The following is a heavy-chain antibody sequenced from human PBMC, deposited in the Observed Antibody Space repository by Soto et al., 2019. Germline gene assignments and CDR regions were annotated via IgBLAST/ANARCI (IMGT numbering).Heavy chain of an antibody. CDR3: ARTAYYYDSSGYYFDV. CDR1: GFTFSSYG. V-gene: IGHV3-33*01. Sequence: SMRLSCATSGFTFSSYGVHWVRQAPGKGLEWVAVIWYDGRNTYYADSVKGRLTISRDNSKNTLYLQMNSLRAEDTAVYYCARTAYYYDSSGYYFDVWGPGSLVT. J-gene: IGHJ4*02. CDR2: IWYDGRNT. D-gene: IGHD3-22*01.